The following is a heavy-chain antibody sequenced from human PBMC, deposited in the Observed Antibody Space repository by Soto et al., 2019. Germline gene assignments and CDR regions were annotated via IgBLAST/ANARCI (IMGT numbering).Heavy chain of an antibody. J-gene: IGHJ4*02. CDR2: MNPNSGGT. CDR1: GYTFTSYY. Sequence: ASVKMSCSASGYTFTSYYMHWVRQAPGQGLESMGWMNPNSGGTHYAQKFEGRVTMTGDTSISTDYMELNSLRAEDTPVYYCARGVAGAYCGGDCLFVSRYWGQGTLVTVSS. CDR3: ARGVAGAYCGGDCLFVSRY. D-gene: IGHD2-21*02. V-gene: IGHV1-2*02.